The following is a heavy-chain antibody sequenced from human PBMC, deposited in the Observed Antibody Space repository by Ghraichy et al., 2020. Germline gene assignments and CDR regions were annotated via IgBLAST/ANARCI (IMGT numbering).Heavy chain of an antibody. D-gene: IGHD2-2*01. CDR1: GFTFSSYW. V-gene: IGHV3-74*01. Sequence: LSLTCAASGFTFSSYWMHWVRQAPGKGLVWVSRINSDGSSTSYADSVKGRFTISRDNAKNTLYLQMNSLRAEDTAVYYCARVGCSSTSCYPYYYYGMDVWGQGTTVTVSS. CDR3: ARVGCSSTSCYPYYYYGMDV. J-gene: IGHJ6*02. CDR2: INSDGSST.